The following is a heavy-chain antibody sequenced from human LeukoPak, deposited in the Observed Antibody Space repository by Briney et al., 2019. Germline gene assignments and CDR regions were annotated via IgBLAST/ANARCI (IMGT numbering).Heavy chain of an antibody. CDR1: GFRFSDFT. Sequence: GGSLRLSCAASGFRFSDFTMTWARQAPGKGPEWVSAIGGRGGSTYYADSVGGRFTISRDNSKYMVYLQMNSLRAEDTAVYYCAKWEYYYDSSGYRYWGQGTLVTVSS. CDR2: IGGRGGST. J-gene: IGHJ4*02. V-gene: IGHV3-23*01. CDR3: AKWEYYYDSSGYRY. D-gene: IGHD3-22*01.